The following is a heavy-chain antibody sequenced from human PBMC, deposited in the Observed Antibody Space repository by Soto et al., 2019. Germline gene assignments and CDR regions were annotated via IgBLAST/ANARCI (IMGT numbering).Heavy chain of an antibody. CDR2: ISAYNGNT. J-gene: IGHJ6*02. CDR3: ARDPPGGSSWFASYCYYGMDV. CDR1: GYTFTSYG. V-gene: IGHV1-18*01. Sequence: ASVKVSCKASGYTFTSYGISWVRQAPGQGLEWMGWISAYNGNTNYAQKLQGRVTMTTDTSTSTAYMELRSLRSDDTAVYYCARDPPGGSSWFASYCYYGMDVWGQGTTVTVSS. D-gene: IGHD6-13*01.